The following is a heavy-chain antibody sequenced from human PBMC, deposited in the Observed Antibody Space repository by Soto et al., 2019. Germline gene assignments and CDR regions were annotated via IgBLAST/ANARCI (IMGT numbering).Heavy chain of an antibody. CDR3: ATVHSKVPANSGLSFGY. D-gene: IGHD4-4*01. J-gene: IGHJ4*02. Sequence: ASVKVSCKVSGYTLTELSMHWVRQAPGKGLEWMGGFDPEDGETIYAQKFQGRVTMTEDTSTDTAYMELSSLRSEDTAVYYCATVHSKVPANSGLSFGYWGQGTLVTVSS. CDR2: FDPEDGET. V-gene: IGHV1-24*01. CDR1: GYTLTELS.